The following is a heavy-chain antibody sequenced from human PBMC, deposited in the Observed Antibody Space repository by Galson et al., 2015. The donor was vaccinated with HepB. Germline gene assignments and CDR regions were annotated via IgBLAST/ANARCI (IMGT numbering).Heavy chain of an antibody. CDR3: ARELGSSWKNFDY. J-gene: IGHJ4*02. D-gene: IGHD6-13*01. CDR1: GFTFNTYA. V-gene: IGHV3-30*03. CDR2: VSYEGTHK. Sequence: SLRLSCAGSGFTFNTYAMHWVRQAPGKGLEWMAVVSYEGTHKYYADSVKGRFTIPRDNSKNTLYLQMNSLRVEDTATYYCARELGSSWKNFDYWGQGTLVTVSS.